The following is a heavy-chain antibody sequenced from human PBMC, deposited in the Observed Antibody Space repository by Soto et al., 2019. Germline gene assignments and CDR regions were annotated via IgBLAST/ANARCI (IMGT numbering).Heavy chain of an antibody. D-gene: IGHD3-10*01. CDR3: AKGPPSASGYYSMDV. CDR2: LSYAGDT. CDR1: GFTLSTYD. J-gene: IGHJ6*03. Sequence: EVQLVESGGGLVQPGGSLRLSCAASGFTLSTYDMHWVRQGTGKGLEWVAALSYAGDTYYPGSVKGRFTVSRESAKNSLYLKMNSLTAGDTAVYYCAKGPPSASGYYSMDVWGKGTTVTVSS. V-gene: IGHV3-13*01.